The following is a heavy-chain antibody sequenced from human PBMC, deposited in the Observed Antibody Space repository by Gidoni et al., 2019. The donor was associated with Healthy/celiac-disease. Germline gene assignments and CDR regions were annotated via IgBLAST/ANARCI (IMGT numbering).Heavy chain of an antibody. CDR2: ISHSGIT. CDR3: ARDLDYYGSGSSNFDY. Sequence: QVQLQESGPGLVKPSWTLSLTCAVSGCSISSSYWWSWVRQPPGKRLEWIGNISHSGITNYNPSLKSQFTISVDKSKNQFSLKLGSVTTADTAVYYCARDLDYYGSGSSNFDYWGQGTLVTVSS. V-gene: IGHV4-4*02. D-gene: IGHD3-10*01. J-gene: IGHJ4*02. CDR1: GCSISSSYW.